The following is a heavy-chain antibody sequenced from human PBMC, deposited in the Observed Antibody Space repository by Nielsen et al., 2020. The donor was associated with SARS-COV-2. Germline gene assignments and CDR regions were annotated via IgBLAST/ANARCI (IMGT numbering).Heavy chain of an antibody. D-gene: IGHD3-16*01. V-gene: IGHV3-9*01. CDR2: ISWNSGSI. CDR3: ARDLGPWYFDL. Sequence: SLKISCAASGFTFDDYAMHWVRQAPGKGLEWVSGISWNSGSIGYADSVKGRFTISRDNAKNSLYLQMNSLRAEDTAVYYCARDLGPWYFDLWGRGTLVTVSS. CDR1: GFTFDDYA. J-gene: IGHJ2*01.